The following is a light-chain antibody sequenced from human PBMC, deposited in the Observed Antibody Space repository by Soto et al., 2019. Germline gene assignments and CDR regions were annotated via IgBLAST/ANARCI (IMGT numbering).Light chain of an antibody. CDR1: QSVSSIY. CDR2: DAS. CDR3: QQRSNWPT. Sequence: EIVLTQSPGTLSLSPGERATLSCRASQSVSSIYLAWYQQKPGQAPRLLIYDASNRATGIPARFSGRGSGTEFTLTISSLEPEDFAVYYCQQRSNWPTFGGETKGAIK. J-gene: IGKJ4*01. V-gene: IGKV3-11*01.